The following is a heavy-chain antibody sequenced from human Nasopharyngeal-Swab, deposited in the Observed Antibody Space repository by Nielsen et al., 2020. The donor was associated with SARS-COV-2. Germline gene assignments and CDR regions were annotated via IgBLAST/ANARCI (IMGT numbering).Heavy chain of an antibody. Sequence: WILQPPGKGLEWIGSIYYSGSAYYNPSLKSRVTISLDTSKIQFSLKLISVTAADTAVYYCASCLGDAFDIWGQGTMVTVSS. V-gene: IGHV4-39*01. CDR2: IYYSGSA. J-gene: IGHJ3*02. CDR3: ASCLGDAFDI.